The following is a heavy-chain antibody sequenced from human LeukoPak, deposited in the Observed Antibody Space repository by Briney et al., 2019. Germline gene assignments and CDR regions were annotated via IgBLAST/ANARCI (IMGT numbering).Heavy chain of an antibody. CDR3: ARGAATHFWSGYYLVY. J-gene: IGHJ4*02. V-gene: IGHV1-18*01. CDR1: GYTFTSYG. Sequence: ASVKVSCKASGYTFTSYGISWVRQAPGQGLEWMGWISAYNGNTNYAQKFQGRVTMTRDTSISTAYMELSRLRSDDTAVYYCARGAATHFWSGYYLVYWGQGTLVTVSS. D-gene: IGHD3-3*01. CDR2: ISAYNGNT.